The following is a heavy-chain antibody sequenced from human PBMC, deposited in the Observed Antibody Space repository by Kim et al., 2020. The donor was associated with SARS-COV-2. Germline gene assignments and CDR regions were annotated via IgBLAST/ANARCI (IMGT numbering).Heavy chain of an antibody. V-gene: IGHV4-34*01. Sequence: SETLSLTCAVYGGSFSGYYWSWIRQPPGKGLEWIGEINHSGSTNYNPSLKSRVTISVDTSKNQFSLKLSSVTAADTAVYYCASRSAQLWFGELLYPPYYYYGMDVWGQGTTVTVSS. CDR3: ASRSAQLWFGELLYPPYYYYGMDV. D-gene: IGHD3-10*01. J-gene: IGHJ6*02. CDR1: GGSFSGYY. CDR2: INHSGST.